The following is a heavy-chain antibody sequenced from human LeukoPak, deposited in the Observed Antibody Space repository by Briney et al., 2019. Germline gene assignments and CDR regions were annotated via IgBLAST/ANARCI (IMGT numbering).Heavy chain of an antibody. CDR1: GFTFSNYA. V-gene: IGHV3-7*01. D-gene: IGHD1-7*01. CDR3: VGWGISGITNH. Sequence: PGGSLRLSCAASGFTFSNYAMNWVRQAPGKGLEWVAQTKQDGSEKYYVDSVKGRFTTSRDKNSLFLQMNSVRAEDTAVYYCVGWGISGITNHWGQGTLVTVSS. CDR2: TKQDGSEK. J-gene: IGHJ4*02.